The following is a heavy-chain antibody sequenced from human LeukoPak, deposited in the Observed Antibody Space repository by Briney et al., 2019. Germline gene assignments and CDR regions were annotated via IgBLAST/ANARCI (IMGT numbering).Heavy chain of an antibody. CDR2: INSNSGGT. V-gene: IGHV1-2*02. J-gene: IGHJ4*02. Sequence: GASVKVSCKTSGYTFTDYYIHWMRQAPGQGLEWMGWINSNSGGTSYAQKFQGRVTMTRDTSISTAYMELSRLRSDDTAVYYCARSRIVGATSPGDYWGQGTLVTVSS. CDR3: ARSRIVGATSPGDY. D-gene: IGHD1-26*01. CDR1: GYTFTDYY.